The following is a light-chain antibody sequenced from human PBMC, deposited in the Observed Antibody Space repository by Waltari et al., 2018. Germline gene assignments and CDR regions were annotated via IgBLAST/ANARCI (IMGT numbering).Light chain of an antibody. J-gene: IGKJ4*01. CDR3: QQRSTWLT. CDR2: DAS. Sequence: EIVLTQSPATLSLSPGERATLTCRANQRVGTYLAWYQKKACLAPRLLIYDASIRASGIPVRFSGSGSGTDFALTISSLEPEDFAVYYCQQRSTWLTFGGGTTVDIK. CDR1: QRVGTY. V-gene: IGKV3-11*01.